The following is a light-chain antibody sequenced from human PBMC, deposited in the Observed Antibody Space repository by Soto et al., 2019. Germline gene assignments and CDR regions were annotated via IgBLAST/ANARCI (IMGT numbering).Light chain of an antibody. CDR2: SNN. J-gene: IGLJ1*01. V-gene: IGLV1-47*02. CDR1: SSNIGSNY. CDR3: ATWDDSLSGHYV. Sequence: QSVLTQPPSASGTPGQRVTISCSGSSSNIGSNYVCWYQHLPGTAPKLLIYSNNQRPSRVPDRFSGSKSGTSASLAISGLRSEDEADYYCATWDDSLSGHYVFGTGTKVTVL.